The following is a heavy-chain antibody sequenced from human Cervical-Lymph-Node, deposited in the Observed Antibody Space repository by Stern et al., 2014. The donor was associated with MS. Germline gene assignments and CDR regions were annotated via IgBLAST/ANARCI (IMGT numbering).Heavy chain of an antibody. V-gene: IGHV1-18*01. J-gene: IGHJ4*02. D-gene: IGHD2/OR15-2a*01. Sequence: QVQLVQSGDEVKKPGASVKVSCKASGYTFTNYGITWVRQAPGQGLEWMGWISAYNGNTIYEQNLQGRVTMTTDTSTSTVYMELRSLRSDDAAVYYCARAAVILDFWGQGTLVIVSS. CDR3: ARAAVILDF. CDR2: ISAYNGNT. CDR1: GYTFTNYG.